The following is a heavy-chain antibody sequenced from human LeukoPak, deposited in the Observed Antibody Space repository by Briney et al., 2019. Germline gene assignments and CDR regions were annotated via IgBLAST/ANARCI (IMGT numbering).Heavy chain of an antibody. CDR1: GYTFTSYG. Sequence: ASVKVSCKSSGYTFTSYGIHWVRQAPGQRLEWMGWINVGNDNTKYSQKFQGRVTITRDTSASTVYMELSSLRSEDTAVYYCARDGEYYYDSSGYYSYCDYWGQGTLVTVSS. J-gene: IGHJ4*02. CDR3: ARDGEYYYDSSGYYSYCDY. V-gene: IGHV1-3*01. D-gene: IGHD3-22*01. CDR2: INVGNDNT.